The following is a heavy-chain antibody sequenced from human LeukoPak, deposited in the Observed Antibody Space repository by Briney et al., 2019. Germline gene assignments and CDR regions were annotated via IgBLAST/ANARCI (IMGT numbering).Heavy chain of an antibody. J-gene: IGHJ4*02. CDR3: ARGYCSSTSCDDLTNPYYFDY. Sequence: SVKVSCKASGGTFSSYAISWVRQAPGQGLEWMGGIIPIFGTANYAQKFQGRVTITADKSTSTAYMELSSLRSEDTAVYYCARGYCSSTSCDDLTNPYYFDYRGQGTLVTVSS. D-gene: IGHD2-2*01. CDR1: GGTFSSYA. CDR2: IIPIFGTA. V-gene: IGHV1-69*06.